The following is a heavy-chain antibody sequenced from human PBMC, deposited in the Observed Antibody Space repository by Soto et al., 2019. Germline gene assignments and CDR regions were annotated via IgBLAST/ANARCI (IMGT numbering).Heavy chain of an antibody. J-gene: IGHJ6*02. CDR3: ARDLNGMDV. CDR1: GYTFTSYG. CDR2: IIPILGIA. Sequence: ASVTASCKASGYTFTSYGISWVRQAPGQGLEWMGRIIPILGIANYAQKFQGRVTITADKSTSTAYMELSSLRSEDTAVYYCARDLNGMDVWGQGTTVTVSS. D-gene: IGHD3-9*01. V-gene: IGHV1-69*04.